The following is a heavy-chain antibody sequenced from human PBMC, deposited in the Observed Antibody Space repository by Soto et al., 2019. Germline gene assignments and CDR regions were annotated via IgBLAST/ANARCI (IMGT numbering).Heavy chain of an antibody. CDR3: ARCASTCSLDF. Sequence: SETLSLTCTVSGVSISSYYWSWIRQPPGKGLEWIGHIHYDGSTYYNPSLMRRVTISLDTSKNQFFLELNSVTAADTAVYYCARCASTCSLDFWGQGTLVTVSS. V-gene: IGHV4-59*06. J-gene: IGHJ4*02. CDR2: IHYDGST. D-gene: IGHD2-2*01. CDR1: GVSISSYY.